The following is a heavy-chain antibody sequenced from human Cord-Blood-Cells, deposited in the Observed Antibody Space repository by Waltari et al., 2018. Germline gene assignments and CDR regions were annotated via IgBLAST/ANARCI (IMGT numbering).Heavy chain of an antibody. Sequence: QLQLQESAPGVVKPSATPFPTCTVAGGSISRSSYSWAWIRQPPGKGLEWIGSFYDSGSTYYNPSLKSRVTISVDTSKNQFSLKLSSVTAADTAVYYCARHGGAAPYYFDYWGQGTLVTVSS. D-gene: IGHD2-15*01. CDR3: ARHGGAAPYYFDY. CDR2: FYDSGST. CDR1: GGSISRSSYS. V-gene: IGHV4-39*01. J-gene: IGHJ4*02.